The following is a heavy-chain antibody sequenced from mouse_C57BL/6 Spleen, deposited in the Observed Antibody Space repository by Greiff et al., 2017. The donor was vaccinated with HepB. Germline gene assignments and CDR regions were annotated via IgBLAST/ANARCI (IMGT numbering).Heavy chain of an antibody. J-gene: IGHJ2*01. CDR3: ASPAYYSNPYYFDY. CDR1: GYTFTSYT. V-gene: IGHV1-4*01. CDR2: INPSSGYT. Sequence: QVQLQQSGAELARPGASVKMSCKASGYTFTSYTMHWVKQRPGQGLEWIGYINPSSGYTKYNQKFKDKATLTADKSSSTAYMQLSSLTSEDSAVYYCASPAYYSNPYYFDYWGQGTTLTVSS. D-gene: IGHD2-5*01.